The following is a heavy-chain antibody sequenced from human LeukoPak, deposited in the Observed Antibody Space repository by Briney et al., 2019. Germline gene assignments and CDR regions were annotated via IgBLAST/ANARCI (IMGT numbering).Heavy chain of an antibody. CDR3: ATGFGVVTVDY. Sequence: SVKVFCKASGGTFSSYAISWVRQAPGQGLEWMGRIIPILGIANYAQKFQGRVTITADKSTSTAYMELSSLRSEDTAVYYCATGFGVVTVDYWGQGTLVTVSS. D-gene: IGHD3-3*01. V-gene: IGHV1-69*04. J-gene: IGHJ4*02. CDR2: IIPILGIA. CDR1: GGTFSSYA.